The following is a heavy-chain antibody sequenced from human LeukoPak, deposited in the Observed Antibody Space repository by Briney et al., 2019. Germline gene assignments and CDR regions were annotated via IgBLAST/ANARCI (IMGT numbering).Heavy chain of an antibody. V-gene: IGHV3-9*03. Sequence: GRSLRLSXVASGFTFEDYAMHWFRQPPGKGLEWVSGISWNSGRMDYADSVKGRFTISRDNAKNSLYLQMNSLRTEDMAFYYCAKDMGYSSSSTFDYWGQGTLVTVSS. J-gene: IGHJ4*02. CDR3: AKDMGYSSSSTFDY. CDR1: GFTFEDYA. CDR2: ISWNSGRM. D-gene: IGHD6-6*01.